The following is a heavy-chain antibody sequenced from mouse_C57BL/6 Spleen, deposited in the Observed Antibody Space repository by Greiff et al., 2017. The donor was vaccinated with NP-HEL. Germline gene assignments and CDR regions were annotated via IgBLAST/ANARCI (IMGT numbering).Heavy chain of an antibody. V-gene: IGHV1-50*01. CDR1: GYTFTSYW. D-gene: IGHD2-5*01. J-gene: IGHJ3*01. CDR3: AIYYSNFFAY. Sequence: QVQLQQPGAELVKPGASVKLSCKASGYTFTSYWMQWVKQRPGQGLEWIGEIDPSDSYTNYNQKFKGKATLTVDTSSSTAYMQLSSLTSEDSAVYYCAIYYSNFFAYWGQGTLVTVSA. CDR2: IDPSDSYT.